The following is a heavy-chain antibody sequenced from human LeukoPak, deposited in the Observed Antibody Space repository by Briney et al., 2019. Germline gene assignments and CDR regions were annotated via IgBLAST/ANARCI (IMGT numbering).Heavy chain of an antibody. CDR1: GGSISSYY. Sequence: SETLSLTCTVSGGSISSYYWSWIRQPPGKGLEWIGYIYYSGSTNYNPSLKSRVTISVDTSKNQFSLKLSSVTAADTAVYYCARDGSYSCSSTWFDPWGQGTLVTVSS. CDR2: IYYSGST. V-gene: IGHV4-59*01. D-gene: IGHD6-6*01. J-gene: IGHJ5*02. CDR3: ARDGSYSCSSTWFDP.